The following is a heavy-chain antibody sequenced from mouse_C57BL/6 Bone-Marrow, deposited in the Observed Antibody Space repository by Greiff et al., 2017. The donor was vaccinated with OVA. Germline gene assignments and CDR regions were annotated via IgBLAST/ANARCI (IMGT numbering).Heavy chain of an antibody. V-gene: IGHV3-6*01. D-gene: IGHD2-1*01. CDR3: AEYGNYSYAMDY. CDR1: GYSITSGYY. J-gene: IGHJ4*01. CDR2: ISYDGSN. Sequence: EVKLQESGPGLVKPSPSLSLTCSVTGYSITSGYYWNWIRQFPGNKLEWMGYISYDGSNNYNPSLKNRISITRDTSKNQFFLKLNSVTTEDTATYYCAEYGNYSYAMDYWGQGTSVTVSS.